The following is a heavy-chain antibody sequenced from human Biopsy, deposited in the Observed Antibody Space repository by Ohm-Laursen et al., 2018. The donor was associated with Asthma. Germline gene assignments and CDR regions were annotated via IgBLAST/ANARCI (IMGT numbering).Heavy chain of an antibody. CDR3: TRHNDY. CDR1: GFSLSSSGAN. V-gene: IGHV2-70*04. Sequence: TQTLTLTSSFSGFSLSSSGANVNWIRQPPGKALEWLARIDWEEDKFYSTSLRTRLTIPKGSSEDQVVLTMTNMGPVDTATYYCTRHNDYWGQGTLVTVSS. CDR2: IDWEEDK. D-gene: IGHD1-14*01. J-gene: IGHJ4*02.